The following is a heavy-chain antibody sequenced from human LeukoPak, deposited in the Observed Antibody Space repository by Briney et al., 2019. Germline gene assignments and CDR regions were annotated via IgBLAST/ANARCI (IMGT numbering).Heavy chain of an antibody. CDR1: GYTFTSYG. Sequence: ASVKVSCKASGYTFTSYGISWVRQAPGQGLEWMGWINAHNGNTNYAQKLQGRVTMTTDTSTSTAYMELRSLRSDDTAVYYCARVRTMVRGVIMRAVDYWGQGTLVTVSS. V-gene: IGHV1-18*01. CDR3: ARVRTMVRGVIMRAVDY. CDR2: INAHNGNT. D-gene: IGHD3-10*01. J-gene: IGHJ4*02.